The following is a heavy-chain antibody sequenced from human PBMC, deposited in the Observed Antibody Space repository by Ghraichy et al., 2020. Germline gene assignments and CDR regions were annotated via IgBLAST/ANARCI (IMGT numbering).Heavy chain of an antibody. D-gene: IGHD6-19*01. CDR2: IWYDGSNK. Sequence: GESLNISCAASGFTFSSYGMHWVRQAPGKGLEWVAVIWYDGSNKYYADSLKGRFTISRDNSKNTLYLQMNSLRAEDTAVYYCARGRYSSGWAFDYWGQGTLVTVSS. J-gene: IGHJ4*02. V-gene: IGHV3-33*01. CDR3: ARGRYSSGWAFDY. CDR1: GFTFSSYG.